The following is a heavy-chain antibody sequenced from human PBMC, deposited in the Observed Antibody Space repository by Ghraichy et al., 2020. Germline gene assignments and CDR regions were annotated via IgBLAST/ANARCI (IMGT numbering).Heavy chain of an antibody. CDR3: ARYSSNSYDDAFDS. Sequence: SETLSLTCAVFGGSFSDYFWSWIRQPPGKGLEWIGEINHSGSTKYNPSLKSRVTISVDTSKNQFSLKLNSVIAADTAVYYCARYSSNSYDDAFDSWCRGTLVTVSS. D-gene: IGHD6-13*01. CDR2: INHSGST. V-gene: IGHV4-34*01. J-gene: IGHJ3*01. CDR1: GGSFSDYF.